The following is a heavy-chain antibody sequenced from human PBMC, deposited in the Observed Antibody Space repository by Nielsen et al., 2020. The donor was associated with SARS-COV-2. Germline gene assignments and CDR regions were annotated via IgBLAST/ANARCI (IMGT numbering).Heavy chain of an antibody. CDR3: ATDYYDSSGYLYFDY. Sequence: GESLKISCAASGFTFSSYGMHWVRQAPGKGLEWVAVISYDGSNKYYADSVKGRFTISRDNSKNTLYLQMNSLRVEDTAVYYCATDYYDSSGYLYFDYWGQGTLVTVSS. V-gene: IGHV3-30*03. J-gene: IGHJ4*02. CDR1: GFTFSSYG. CDR2: ISYDGSNK. D-gene: IGHD3-22*01.